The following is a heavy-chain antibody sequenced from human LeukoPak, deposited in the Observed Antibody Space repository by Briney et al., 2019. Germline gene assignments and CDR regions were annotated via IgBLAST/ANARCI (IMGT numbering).Heavy chain of an antibody. J-gene: IGHJ3*02. CDR2: IGHEGTNK. CDR1: GFTFSSSG. CDR3: AREGWAFDI. V-gene: IGHV3-30*02. Sequence: GGSLRLSCAASGFTFSSSGMHWVRQAPGKGLAWVAFIGHEGTNKYYADSVKGRFTISRDNSKNTLYLQMNSLRAEDTAVYYCAREGWAFDIWGQGTMVTVSS.